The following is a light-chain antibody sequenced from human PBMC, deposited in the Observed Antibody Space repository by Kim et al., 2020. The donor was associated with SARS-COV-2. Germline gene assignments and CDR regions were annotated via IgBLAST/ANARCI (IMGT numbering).Light chain of an antibody. J-gene: IGKJ4*01. CDR2: TTS. CDR3: QQANSFPLT. V-gene: IGKV1-12*01. Sequence: DIQMTQSPSSVSASVGDRVTITCRASQDINTWLAWYQQKPGKAPNLLIYTTSNLQSGVPSRFSDSGSGTDFTLTISSLQPEDFATYYCQQANSFPLTFGGGTKVDIK. CDR1: QDINTW.